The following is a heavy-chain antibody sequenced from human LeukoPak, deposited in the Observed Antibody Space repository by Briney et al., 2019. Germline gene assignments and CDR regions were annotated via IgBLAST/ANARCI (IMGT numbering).Heavy chain of an antibody. CDR3: ARDKLLYSSSSLLDYHYYMDV. CDR1: GGSFSGYY. J-gene: IGHJ6*03. D-gene: IGHD6-6*01. CDR2: INHSGST. Sequence: SETLSLTCAVYGGSFSGYYWSWIRQPPGKGLEWIGEINHSGSTNYNPSLKSRVTISVDTSKNQFSLQLNSVTPEDTAVYYCARDKLLYSSSSLLDYHYYMDVWGKGTTVTVSS. V-gene: IGHV4-34*01.